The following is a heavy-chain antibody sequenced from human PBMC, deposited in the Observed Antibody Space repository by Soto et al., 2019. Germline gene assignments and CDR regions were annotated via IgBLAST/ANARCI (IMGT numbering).Heavy chain of an antibody. CDR3: ARDLSWFYRSGSWKVNESNYGMHV. CDR1: GYTFTSYA. D-gene: IGHD6-13*01. CDR2: ISTYNGKT. Sequence: ASVKVSCKASGYTFTSYAFSWVRQAPGQGLEWMGWISTYNGKTNYAQSFQGRVTMTTDTSTSTAYMELRRLRSDDTAVYYCARDLSWFYRSGSWKVNESNYGMHVRGQGTTVTVSS. J-gene: IGHJ6*02. V-gene: IGHV1-18*01.